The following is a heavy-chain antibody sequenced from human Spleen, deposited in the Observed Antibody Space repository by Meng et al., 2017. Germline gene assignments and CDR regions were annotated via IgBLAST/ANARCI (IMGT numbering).Heavy chain of an antibody. CDR1: GFTFSSYE. D-gene: IGHD3-22*01. J-gene: IGHJ1*01. CDR2: ISSSGSTI. V-gene: IGHV3-48*03. Sequence: GESLKISCAASGFTFSSYEMNWVRQAPGKGLEWVSYISSSGSTIYYADSVKGRFTISRDNAKNSLYLQMNSLRAEDTALYYCARVGYYDSSNYYANFQHWGQGTLVTVSS. CDR3: ARVGYYDSSNYYANFQH.